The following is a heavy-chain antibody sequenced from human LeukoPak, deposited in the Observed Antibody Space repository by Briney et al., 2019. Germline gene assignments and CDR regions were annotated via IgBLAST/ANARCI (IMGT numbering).Heavy chain of an antibody. D-gene: IGHD6-13*01. CDR2: ISGSGSST. J-gene: IGHJ6*03. V-gene: IGHV3-23*01. Sequence: GGSLRLSCAASGFTFSNSAMSWFRQAPGKGLEWVSAISGSGSSTYYADSVKGRFTISRDNSKNTLYLQMNSLRAEDTAVYYCAKGGSSRHYYYMDVWGKGTTVTVSS. CDR3: AKGGSSRHYYYMDV. CDR1: GFTFSNSA.